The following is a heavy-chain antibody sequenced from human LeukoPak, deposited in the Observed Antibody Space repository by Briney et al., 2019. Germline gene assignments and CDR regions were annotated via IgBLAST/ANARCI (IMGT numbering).Heavy chain of an antibody. CDR2: IRYDGSNK. J-gene: IGHJ6*03. CDR1: GFTFSSYG. D-gene: IGHD3-10*01. V-gene: IGHV3-30*02. Sequence: GGSLRLSCAASGFTFSSYGMHWVRQAPGKGLEWVAFIRYDGSNKYYADSVKGRFTISRDNSKNTLYLQMNSLRAEDTAVYYCAKLRGSGSYYISYYYYYYMDAWGKGTTVTISS. CDR3: AKLRGSGSYYISYYYYYYMDA.